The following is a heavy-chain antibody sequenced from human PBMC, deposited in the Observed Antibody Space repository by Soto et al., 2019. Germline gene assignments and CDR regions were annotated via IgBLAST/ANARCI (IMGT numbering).Heavy chain of an antibody. J-gene: IGHJ4*02. V-gene: IGHV4-59*01. CDR2: IYYSGST. D-gene: IGHD4-17*01. CDR1: GGSISSYY. Sequence: TSETLSLTCTVSGGSISSYYWSWIRQPPGKGLEWIGYIYYSGSTNYNPSLKSRVTISVDTSKNQFSLKLSSVTAADTAVYYCARVFGDYATNWGQGTLVTVSS. CDR3: ARVFGDYATN.